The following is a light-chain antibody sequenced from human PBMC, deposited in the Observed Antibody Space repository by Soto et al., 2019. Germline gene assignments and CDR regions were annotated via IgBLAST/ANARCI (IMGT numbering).Light chain of an antibody. CDR2: KAS. V-gene: IGKV1-5*03. J-gene: IGKJ1*01. CDR3: QQYKSYPRT. CDR1: ETFSSC. Sequence: DIRLAQSPPTLSDSWGDRAIITCGASETFSSCLAWYKQKPGKAPKLLIYKASTLQGGVPSRFSGSGSGTEFTLTISSLQHEDFATYYCQQYKSYPRTFGQGTKVDIK.